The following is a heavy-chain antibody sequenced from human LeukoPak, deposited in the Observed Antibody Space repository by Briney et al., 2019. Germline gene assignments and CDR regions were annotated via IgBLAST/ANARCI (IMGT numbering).Heavy chain of an antibody. Sequence: GGSLRLSCAASGFTFDDYGMSWVRQAPGKGLELVSGINWNGGSTVYADSVKGRFTIYKDNDKNSLYLQMNSLRAEDTALYYCARDKSSPTLPLDYRGQGTLVTVSS. J-gene: IGHJ4*02. CDR1: GFTFDDYG. V-gene: IGHV3-20*04. CDR3: ARDKSSPTLPLDY. CDR2: INWNGGST.